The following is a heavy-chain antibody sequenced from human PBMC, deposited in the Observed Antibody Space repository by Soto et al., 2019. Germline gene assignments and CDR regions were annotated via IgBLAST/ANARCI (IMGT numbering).Heavy chain of an antibody. J-gene: IGHJ6*02. CDR1: GYTFTSYD. CDR2: MNPNSGNT. V-gene: IGHV1-8*01. CDR3: ARFGLAAAGTLYGMDV. D-gene: IGHD6-13*01. Sequence: ASVKVSCKASGYTFTSYDINCVRQAAGQGLEWMGWMNPNSGNTGYAQKFQGRVTMTRNTSISTAYMELSSLRSEDTAVYYCARFGLAAAGTLYGMDVWGQGTTVTVSS.